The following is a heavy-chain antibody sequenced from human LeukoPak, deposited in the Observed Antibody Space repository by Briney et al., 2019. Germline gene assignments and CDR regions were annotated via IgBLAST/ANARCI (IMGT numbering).Heavy chain of an antibody. CDR3: ARGRPTVTTSPLWWYRY. Sequence: ASVKVSCKASGYTFTSYDINWVRQATGQGLEWMGWMNPNGGNTGYAQKFQGRVTMTRNTSISTAYMELSSLRSEDTAVYYCARGRPTVTTSPLWWYRYWGQGTLVTVPS. D-gene: IGHD4-17*01. CDR2: MNPNGGNT. V-gene: IGHV1-8*01. CDR1: GYTFTSYD. J-gene: IGHJ4*02.